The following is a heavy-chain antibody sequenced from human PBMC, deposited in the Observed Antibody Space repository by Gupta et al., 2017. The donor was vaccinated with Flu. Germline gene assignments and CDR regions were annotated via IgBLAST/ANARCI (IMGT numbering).Heavy chain of an antibody. J-gene: IGHJ4*02. CDR3: AKDRSGNPAIDY. CDR1: GLTFSDYA. V-gene: IGHV3-23*01. Sequence: EVQLLESGGALVQPGGSLRLSCAASGLTFSDYAMNWVRQAPGKGVEWVSTVGAGGDRTYYADSVMGRFTISRDNSKNTVYLQMNSLRGDDTAVYYCAKDRSGNPAIDYWGQGTLVTVS. D-gene: IGHD6-13*01. CDR2: VGAGGDRT.